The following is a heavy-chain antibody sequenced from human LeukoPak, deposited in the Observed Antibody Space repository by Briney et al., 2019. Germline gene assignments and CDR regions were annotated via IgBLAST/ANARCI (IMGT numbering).Heavy chain of an antibody. CDR2: ISSSSSYI. Sequence: GRSLRLSCAASGFTFSSYSMNWVRQAPGKGLEWVSSISSSSSYIYYADSVKGRFTISRDNAKNSLYLQMNSLRAEDTAVYYCARDKGYSSSWYPAYWGQGTLVTVSS. CDR3: ARDKGYSSSWYPAY. CDR1: GFTFSSYS. D-gene: IGHD6-13*01. J-gene: IGHJ4*02. V-gene: IGHV3-21*01.